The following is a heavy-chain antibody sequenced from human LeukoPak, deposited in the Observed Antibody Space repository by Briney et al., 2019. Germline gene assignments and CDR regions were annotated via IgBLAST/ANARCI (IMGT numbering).Heavy chain of an antibody. D-gene: IGHD2-2*01. J-gene: IGHJ4*02. CDR3: ARGPDIVVVPAASVDDSSGYYYFDY. Sequence: SETLSLTCAVYGGSFSGYYWSWIRQPPGKGLEWIGEINHSGSTNYNPSLKSRVTISVDTSKNQFSLKLSSVIAADTAVYYCARGPDIVVVPAASVDDSSGYYYFDYWGQGTLVTVSS. CDR2: INHSGST. CDR1: GGSFSGYY. V-gene: IGHV4-34*01.